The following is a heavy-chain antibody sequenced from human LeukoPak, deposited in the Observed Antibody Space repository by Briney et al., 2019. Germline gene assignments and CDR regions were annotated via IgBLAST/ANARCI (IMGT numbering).Heavy chain of an antibody. Sequence: GGSLRLSCAASGFTFSSNVMSWVRQAPGKGLAWVSSISGSGGSTYYADSVKGRFTISRDNSKNALFLQMNSLRADDTAVYYXXXXXXXXGGRSGWYETNDYWGQGTLVTVSS. CDR3: XXXXXXXGGRSGWYETNDY. CDR1: GFTFSSNV. CDR2: ISGSGGST. V-gene: IGHV3-23*01. D-gene: IGHD6-19*01. J-gene: IGHJ4*02.